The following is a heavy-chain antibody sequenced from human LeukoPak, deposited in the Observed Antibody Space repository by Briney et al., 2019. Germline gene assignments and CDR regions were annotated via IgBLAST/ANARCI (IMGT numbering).Heavy chain of an antibody. CDR1: GYTLTELS. D-gene: IGHD6-19*01. V-gene: IGHV1-24*01. Sequence: GASVKASCKVSGYTLTELSMHWVRQAPGKGLEWMGGFDPEDGETIYAQKFQGRVTMTEDTSTDTAYMELSSLRSEDTAVYYCATDYAGGSGWYVFDYWGQGTLVTVSS. CDR3: ATDYAGGSGWYVFDY. CDR2: FDPEDGET. J-gene: IGHJ4*02.